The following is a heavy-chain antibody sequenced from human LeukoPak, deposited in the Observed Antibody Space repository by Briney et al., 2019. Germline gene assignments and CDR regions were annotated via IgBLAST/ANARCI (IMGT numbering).Heavy chain of an antibody. Sequence: SETLSPTCAVYGGSFSGYYWSWIRQPPGKGLEWIGEINHSGSTNYNPSLKSRVTISVDTSKNQFSLKLSSVTAADTAVYYCARQGGSAPYYYYMDVWGKGTTVTISS. CDR1: GGSFSGYY. V-gene: IGHV4-34*01. J-gene: IGHJ6*03. CDR3: ARQGGSAPYYYYMDV. D-gene: IGHD3-10*01. CDR2: INHSGST.